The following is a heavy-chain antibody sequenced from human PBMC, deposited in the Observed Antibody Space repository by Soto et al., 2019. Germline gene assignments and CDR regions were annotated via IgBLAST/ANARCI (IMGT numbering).Heavy chain of an antibody. V-gene: IGHV4-59*08. Sequence: SETLSLTCTVSGGSVISYYWSWIRQSPGKGLEWIGYIYYSGSTKYKPSLKSRVTISVDTSKNQFSLKVTSATAADTAVYYCASHSIRSCGLYYIHYCGLGLLVTRST. J-gene: IGHJ4*02. CDR2: IYYSGST. CDR3: ASHSIRSCGLYYIHY. D-gene: IGHD6-25*01. CDR1: GGSVISYY.